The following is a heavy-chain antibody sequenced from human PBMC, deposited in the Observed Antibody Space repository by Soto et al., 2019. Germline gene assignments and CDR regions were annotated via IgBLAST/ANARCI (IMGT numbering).Heavy chain of an antibody. V-gene: IGHV4-30-4*01. D-gene: IGHD3-10*01. J-gene: IGHJ6*02. Sequence: SETLSLTCTVSGGSINSGDYYWTWVRQPPGKGLEWIGNIFHSGSTYYTPSLQSRVTISLDTSKNHFSLKLSSVTPADTAIYYCARDRYSRPGTYYNFYSGMDVWGQGTTVTVS. CDR3: ARDRYSRPGTYYNFYSGMDV. CDR1: GGSINSGDYY. CDR2: IFHSGST.